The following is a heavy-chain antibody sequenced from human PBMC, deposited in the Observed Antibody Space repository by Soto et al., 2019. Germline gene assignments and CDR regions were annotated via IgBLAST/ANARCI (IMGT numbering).Heavy chain of an antibody. Sequence: GGSLRLSCAASGFTFSSYDMHWVRQATGKGLEWVSAIGTAGDTYYPGSVKGRFTIPRENAKNSLYLQMNSLRAEDTAVYYCARNYGSGSYYLETQPFFDYWGQGTLVTVSS. CDR3: ARNYGSGSYYLETQPFFDY. J-gene: IGHJ4*02. V-gene: IGHV3-13*01. CDR2: IGTAGDT. CDR1: GFTFSSYD. D-gene: IGHD3-10*01.